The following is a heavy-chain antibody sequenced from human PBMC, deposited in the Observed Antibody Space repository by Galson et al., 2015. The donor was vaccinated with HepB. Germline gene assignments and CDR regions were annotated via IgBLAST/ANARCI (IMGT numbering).Heavy chain of an antibody. CDR2: ISSGGSTT. Sequence: SLRLSCAASGFTFTTYAMSWVRQAPGKGLEWVSAISSGGSTTYYADSVQGRFTVSRDNSNNILYLQMNSLRDEDTAMYYCAKEIWGKGKRSYYFDSWGQGTLVTISA. V-gene: IGHV3-23*01. J-gene: IGHJ4*02. CDR3: AKEIWGKGKRSYYFDS. D-gene: IGHD3-16*01. CDR1: GFTFTTYA.